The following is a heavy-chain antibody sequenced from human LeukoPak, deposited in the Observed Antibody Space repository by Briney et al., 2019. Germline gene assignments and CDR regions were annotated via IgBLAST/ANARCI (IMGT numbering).Heavy chain of an antibody. CDR3: ARARRNTGRVVGY. V-gene: IGHV3-23*01. CDR2: ISNSGGNT. CDR1: GFTFSSYA. J-gene: IGHJ4*02. D-gene: IGHD1-14*01. Sequence: GGSLRLSCEASGFTFSSYAMTWVRQAPGKGLEWVSTISNSGGNTYYADSVKGRFTLSRDNSKNTLYLQMNGLRAEDTAVYYCARARRNTGRVVGYWGQGTLVTVSS.